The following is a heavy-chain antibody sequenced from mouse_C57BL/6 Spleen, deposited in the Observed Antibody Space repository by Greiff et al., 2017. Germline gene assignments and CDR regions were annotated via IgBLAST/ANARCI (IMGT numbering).Heavy chain of an antibody. CDR2: IGPGSGST. J-gene: IGHJ3*01. V-gene: IGHV1-77*01. CDR3: ARPSIYYDYDGSWFAY. Sequence: VQLQQSGAELVKPGASVKISCKASGYTFTDYYINWVKQRPGQGLEWIGKIGPGSGSTYYNEKFKGKATLTADKSSSTAYMHLSSLTSEDSAVYFCARPSIYYDYDGSWFAYWGQGTLVTVSA. D-gene: IGHD2-4*01. CDR1: GYTFTDYY.